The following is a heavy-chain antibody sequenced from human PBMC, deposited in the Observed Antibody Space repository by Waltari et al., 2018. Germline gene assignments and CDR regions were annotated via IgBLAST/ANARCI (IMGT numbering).Heavy chain of an antibody. CDR2: IWYDGSNK. V-gene: IGHV3-33*01. CDR3: ARDLLTDYGDYGYFDY. Sequence: GGGVVQPGRSLRLSCAASGFTFSSYGMHWVRQAPGKGLEWVAVIWYDGSNKYYADSVKGRFTISRDNSKNTLYLQMNSLRAEDTAVYYCARDLLTDYGDYGYFDYWGQGTLVTVSS. J-gene: IGHJ4*02. D-gene: IGHD4-17*01. CDR1: GFTFSSYG.